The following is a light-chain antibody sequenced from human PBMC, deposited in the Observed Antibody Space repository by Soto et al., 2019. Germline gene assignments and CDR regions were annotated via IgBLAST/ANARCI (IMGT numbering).Light chain of an antibody. CDR2: AAS. CDR3: QQSYINPLT. Sequence: IQMTQSPSSLSASVGDRVTITCRASQSISSYLNWYQQKPGKAPNLLIFAASSLQSGVPSRFSGGGSGTDFTLTISSLQPEDFAIYYCQQSYINPLTFGQGTRLEIK. CDR1: QSISSY. V-gene: IGKV1-39*01. J-gene: IGKJ5*01.